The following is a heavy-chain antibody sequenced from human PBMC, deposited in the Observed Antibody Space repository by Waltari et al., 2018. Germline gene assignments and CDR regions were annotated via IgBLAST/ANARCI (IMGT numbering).Heavy chain of an antibody. D-gene: IGHD3-10*01. J-gene: IGHJ4*02. Sequence: QVHLVESGGSVVQPGTSLGLSCAASGFMVSNYGMFWVRQSPGKGLEWVALIWYDGTKANYEDSVKGRFTISKDNSKNTLFLQMNSLRDGDTAVYFCARDLSFGSLDYGGQGTLVTVSS. CDR1: GFMVSNYG. CDR2: IWYDGTKA. CDR3: ARDLSFGSLDY. V-gene: IGHV3-33*07.